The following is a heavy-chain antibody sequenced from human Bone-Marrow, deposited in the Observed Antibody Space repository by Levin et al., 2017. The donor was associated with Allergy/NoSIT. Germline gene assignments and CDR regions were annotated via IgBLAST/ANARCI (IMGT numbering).Heavy chain of an antibody. Sequence: LSLTCAASGFTFTDYAIHWIRQAPGRGLEWVSGVSWNSGTIGYADSVKGRFTISRDNAKNSLYLQMTSLRTEDTALYFCARHKDYGGNGYYYYGMDVWGQGTTVTVSS. J-gene: IGHJ6*02. CDR1: GFTFTDYA. D-gene: IGHD4-23*01. CDR2: VSWNSGTI. CDR3: ARHKDYGGNGYYYYGMDV. V-gene: IGHV3-9*01.